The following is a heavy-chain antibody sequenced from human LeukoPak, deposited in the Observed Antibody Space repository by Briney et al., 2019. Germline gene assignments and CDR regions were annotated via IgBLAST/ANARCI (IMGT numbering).Heavy chain of an antibody. CDR3: ARQGSWGIDY. CDR2: ISSSSNII. D-gene: IGHD6-13*01. V-gene: IGHV3-48*01. Sequence: WVSYISSSSNIIYYADSVKGRFTISRDNAKNSLYLQMNSLRAEDTAFYYCARQGSWGIDYWGQGTLVTVSS. J-gene: IGHJ4*02.